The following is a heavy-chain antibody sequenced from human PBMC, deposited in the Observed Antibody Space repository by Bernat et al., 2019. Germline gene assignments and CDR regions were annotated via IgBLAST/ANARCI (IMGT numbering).Heavy chain of an antibody. CDR1: GFTFTSSA. CDR2: IVVGSGNT. CDR3: AADQGTDWNGQGYFDY. V-gene: IGHV1-58*02. D-gene: IGHD1-1*01. Sequence: QMQLVQSGPAVKKPGTSVKVSCKASGFTFTSSAMQWVRQARGQRLEWIGWIVVGSGNTNYAQKFQERVTITRDMSTSTAYMELSSLRSEDTAVYYCAADQGTDWNGQGYFDYWGQGTLVTVSS. J-gene: IGHJ4*02.